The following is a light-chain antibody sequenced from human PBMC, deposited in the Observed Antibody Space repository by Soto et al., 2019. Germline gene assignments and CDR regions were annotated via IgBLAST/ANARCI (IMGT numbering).Light chain of an antibody. J-gene: IGKJ1*01. CDR3: QQFYNYPRT. CDR1: QSISSW. V-gene: IGKV1-5*01. Sequence: DIQMTQSPSTLSASVGDRVTITCRASQSISSWLAWYQQKPGKAPKLLIYDASTLQTGVPSRFSGSGSGTDFTLTSSYLQSEDFGTYYCQQFYNYPRTFGQGTKVDIK. CDR2: DAS.